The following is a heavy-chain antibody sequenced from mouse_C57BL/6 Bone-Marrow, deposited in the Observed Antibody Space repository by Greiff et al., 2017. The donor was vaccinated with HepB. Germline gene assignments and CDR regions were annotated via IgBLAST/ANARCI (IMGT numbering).Heavy chain of an antibody. V-gene: IGHV1-69*01. J-gene: IGHJ2*01. D-gene: IGHD1-1*01. CDR1: GYTFTSYW. CDR3: ARRGTVVARNCDY. CDR2: IDPSDSYT. Sequence: QVQLQQPGAELVMPGASVKLSCKASGYTFTSYWMHWVKQRPGQGLEWIGEIDPSDSYTNYNQKFKGQSTLNVDNSSSTTYMQLSSLTSEDSAVYYCARRGTVVARNCDYWGQGTTLTVTS.